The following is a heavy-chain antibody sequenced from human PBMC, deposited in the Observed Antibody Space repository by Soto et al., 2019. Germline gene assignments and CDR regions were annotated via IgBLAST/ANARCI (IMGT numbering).Heavy chain of an antibody. CDR2: IYYSGST. CDR1: GGSVSSGSYY. Sequence: PSETLSLTCTVSGGSVSSGSYYWSWIRQPPGKGLEWIGYIYYSGSTNYNPSLKSRVTISVDTSKNQFSLKLSSVTAADTAVYYCARDKRYSYYYYGMDVWGHGTTVTVSS. D-gene: IGHD2-15*01. J-gene: IGHJ6*02. CDR3: ARDKRYSYYYYGMDV. V-gene: IGHV4-61*01.